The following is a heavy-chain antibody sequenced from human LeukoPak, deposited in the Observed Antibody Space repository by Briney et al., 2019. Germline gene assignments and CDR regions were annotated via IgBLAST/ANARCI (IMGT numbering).Heavy chain of an antibody. Sequence: GGSLRLSCAASGFTISSNFMSWVRQAPGKGLEWVSVIYSGGSTYYADSVKGRFTNSRGNSKNTLYFQMNSLRAEDTAVYYCARVEQLVDLDAFDIWGQGTMVTVSS. V-gene: IGHV3-53*01. D-gene: IGHD6-6*01. CDR3: ARVEQLVDLDAFDI. J-gene: IGHJ3*02. CDR1: GFTISSNF. CDR2: IYSGGST.